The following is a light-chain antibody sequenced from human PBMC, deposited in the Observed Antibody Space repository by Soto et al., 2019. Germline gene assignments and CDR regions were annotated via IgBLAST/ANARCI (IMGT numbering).Light chain of an antibody. CDR2: DAS. CDR3: QQYKSYSWP. V-gene: IGKV1-5*01. J-gene: IGKJ1*01. Sequence: IQRTAVPANLSAPVGGRITITCGASQSISSWLAWYQQKPGKAPKLLIYDASSLESGVPSRFSGSRSGTECTLTISSLQPDDLTTYYCQQYKSYSWPLCQGTKVDIK. CDR1: QSISSW.